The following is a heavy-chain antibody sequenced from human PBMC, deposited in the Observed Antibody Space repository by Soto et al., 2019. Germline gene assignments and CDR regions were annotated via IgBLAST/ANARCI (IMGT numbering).Heavy chain of an antibody. J-gene: IGHJ4*02. CDR1: GGSISSYY. Sequence: SETLSLTCTVSGGSISSYYWSWIRQPPGKGLEWIGYTYYSGSTHYNPSLQNRVTISIDTSKNQVSLKVNSVTAADTAVYYCARDHPHSYGVYYFDYWGQGTPVTVSS. V-gene: IGHV4-59*01. CDR3: ARDHPHSYGVYYFDY. D-gene: IGHD5-18*01. CDR2: TYYSGST.